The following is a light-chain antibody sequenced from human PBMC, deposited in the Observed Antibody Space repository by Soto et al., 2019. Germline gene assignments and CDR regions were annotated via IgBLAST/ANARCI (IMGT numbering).Light chain of an antibody. CDR2: DVS. CDR3: QQYSTTPRT. CDR1: QNISSY. V-gene: IGKV3-11*01. J-gene: IGKJ1*01. Sequence: IVLTQSPATLSLSPGNRATLSCRASQNISSYLIWYQQKPGQSPRVLIYDVSNRATGIPDRFTGSGSGTDFTLTISSLEPEDSAVYYCQQYSTTPRTFGQGTKVDI.